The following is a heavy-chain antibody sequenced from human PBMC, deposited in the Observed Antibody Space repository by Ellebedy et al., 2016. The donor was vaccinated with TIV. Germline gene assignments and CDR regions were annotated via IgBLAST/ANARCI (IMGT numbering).Heavy chain of an antibody. J-gene: IGHJ4*02. CDR3: AAIGPADY. V-gene: IGHV1-58*02. Sequence: AASVKVSCKASGYTFTDYYMHWVRQARGQRLEWIGWIVVGSGYTNYTQKFQERVTITRDMSTSTAYMELSSLRSEDTAVYFCAAIGPADYWGQGTLVTVSS. D-gene: IGHD2-2*01. CDR1: GYTFTDYY. CDR2: IVVGSGYT.